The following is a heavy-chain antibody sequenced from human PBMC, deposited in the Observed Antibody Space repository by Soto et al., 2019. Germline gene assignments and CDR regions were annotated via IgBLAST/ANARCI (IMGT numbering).Heavy chain of an antibody. CDR3: TTERDESSGYAPNY. CDR2: IKSRTDGGTT. CDR1: GFTFNNAW. V-gene: IGHV3-15*07. J-gene: IGHJ4*02. Sequence: EVQLVESGGGLVKSGGSLRLSCAASGFTFNNAWMNWVRQAPGKGLEWVGRIKSRTDGGTTDYAAPVKDRFTISRDDSKSTLYLQMNSLKTEDTAMYYCTTERDESSGYAPNYWGQGTLVTVSS. D-gene: IGHD3-22*01.